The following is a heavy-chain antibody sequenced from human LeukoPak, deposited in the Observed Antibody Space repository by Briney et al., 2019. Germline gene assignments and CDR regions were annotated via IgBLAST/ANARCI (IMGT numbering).Heavy chain of an antibody. CDR1: GFTFSSYG. Sequence: PGRSLRLSCAASGFTFSSYGMNWVRQAPGKGLEWVSYISTSSTTTYYADSVKGRFTISRDNAKNSLYLQMNSLRADDTAVYYCARGPPLFDPWGQGTLVTVSS. CDR2: ISTSSTTT. V-gene: IGHV3-48*01. CDR3: ARGPPLFDP. J-gene: IGHJ5*02.